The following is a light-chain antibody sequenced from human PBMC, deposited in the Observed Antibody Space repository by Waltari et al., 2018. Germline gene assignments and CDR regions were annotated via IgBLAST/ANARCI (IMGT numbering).Light chain of an antibody. J-gene: IGKJ5*01. V-gene: IGKV4-1*01. CDR2: WAS. Sequence: DIVMTQSPDSLAVSLGAKATINCKSSQGVLSSSNNKNYLAWYQQKPGQPPKLLIYWASTRESGVPDRFSGSGSGTDFTLTISSLQAEDVAVYYCQQYYSTPITFGQGTRLEIK. CDR3: QQYYSTPIT. CDR1: QGVLSSSNNKNY.